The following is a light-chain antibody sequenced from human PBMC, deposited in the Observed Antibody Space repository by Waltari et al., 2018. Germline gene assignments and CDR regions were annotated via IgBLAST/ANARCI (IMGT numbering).Light chain of an antibody. V-gene: IGLV2-14*03. J-gene: IGLJ2*01. CDR2: DVT. CDR3: SSFTSSTTGI. Sequence: SALTQPDSVSGSPGQSITISCSGISSASGGYNYVSWYQQHPGEAPKVIIYDVTNRPSGVSNRFSGSKSGSSASLIISGLQPEDEAVYYCSSFTSSTTGIFGGGTKLTVL. CDR1: SSASGGYNY.